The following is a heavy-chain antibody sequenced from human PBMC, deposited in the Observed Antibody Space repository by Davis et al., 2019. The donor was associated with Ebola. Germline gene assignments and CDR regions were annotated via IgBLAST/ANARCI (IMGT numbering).Heavy chain of an antibody. J-gene: IGHJ3*02. CDR3: AADGVGGGFDI. D-gene: IGHD2-15*01. Sequence: ASVKVSCKVSGYSLTELSIHWVRQAPGKGLEWMGYFDPEDGEALYAQKFQDRVTMTEDTSTDTAYMELSSLRSEDTAVYYCAADGVGGGFDIWGQGTVVTVSS. V-gene: IGHV1-24*01. CDR2: FDPEDGEA. CDR1: GYSLTELS.